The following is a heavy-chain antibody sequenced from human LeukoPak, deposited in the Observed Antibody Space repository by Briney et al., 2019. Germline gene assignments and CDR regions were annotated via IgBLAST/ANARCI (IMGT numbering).Heavy chain of an antibody. CDR3: ARVQDCSSTSCV. D-gene: IGHD2-2*01. J-gene: IGHJ4*02. V-gene: IGHV1-69*06. CDR2: IIPIFGTA. Sequence: GASVKVSCKASGGTLSSYAISWVRQAPGQGLEWMGGIIPIFGTANYAQKFQGRVTITADKSTSTAYMELSSLRSEDTAVYYCARVQDCSSTSCVWGQGTLVTVSS. CDR1: GGTLSSYA.